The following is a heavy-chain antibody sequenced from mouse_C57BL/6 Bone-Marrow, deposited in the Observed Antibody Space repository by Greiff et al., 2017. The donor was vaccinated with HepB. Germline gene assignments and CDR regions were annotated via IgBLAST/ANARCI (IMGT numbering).Heavy chain of an antibody. V-gene: IGHV5-6*01. Sequence: EVMLVESGGDLVKPGGSLKLSCAASGFPFSSYGMSWVRQTPDKRLEWVATISSGGSYTYYPDSVKGRFTISRDNSKNTLYLQMSSLKSENTAMYYCARYDGTYWGQGTLVTVSA. CDR3: ARYDGTY. J-gene: IGHJ3*01. CDR2: ISSGGSYT. D-gene: IGHD2-3*01. CDR1: GFPFSSYG.